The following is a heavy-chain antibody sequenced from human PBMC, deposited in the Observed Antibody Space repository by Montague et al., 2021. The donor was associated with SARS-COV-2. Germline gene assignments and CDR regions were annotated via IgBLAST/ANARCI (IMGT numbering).Heavy chain of an antibody. V-gene: IGHV4-59*12. CDR2: IYYSGST. Sequence: SETLSLTCTVSGGSISTYYCSWIRQPPGKGLEWIEYIYYSGSTNYSPSLKSRVTISVDTSKNQFSLKLSSVTAADTAVYYCARDGYNAHQNYWYFDLWGRGTLVTVSS. CDR3: ARDGYNAHQNYWYFDL. D-gene: IGHD5-24*01. CDR1: GGSISTYY. J-gene: IGHJ2*01.